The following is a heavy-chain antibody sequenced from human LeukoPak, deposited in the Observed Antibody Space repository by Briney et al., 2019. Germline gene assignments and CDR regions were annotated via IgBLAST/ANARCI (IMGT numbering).Heavy chain of an antibody. J-gene: IGHJ4*02. CDR2: ISSSGGTI. V-gene: IGHV3-11*04. Sequence: GGSLRLSCAASGFTFSDYYMTWIRQAPGQGPEWISYISSSGGTIFYADSVKGRFTIARDNGKNSLYLQMNSLRAEDTAVYYCATGPSGYFFSYWGQGTLVTVSS. CDR3: ATGPSGYFFSY. CDR1: GFTFSDYY. D-gene: IGHD2-8*02.